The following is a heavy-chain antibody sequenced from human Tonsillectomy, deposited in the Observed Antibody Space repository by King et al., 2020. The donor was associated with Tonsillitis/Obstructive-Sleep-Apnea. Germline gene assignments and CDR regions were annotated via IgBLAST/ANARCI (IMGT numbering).Heavy chain of an antibody. CDR3: ARDRDDHGDYGDLGMDV. D-gene: IGHD4-17*01. CDR1: GFTFSNYG. J-gene: IGHJ6*02. CDR2: IWYDGSNK. V-gene: IGHV3-33*01. Sequence: QLVQSGGGVVQPGRSLRLSCAASGFTFSNYGMHWVRQAPGKGLEWVAVIWYDGSNKYYADSVKGRFTISRDNSKNTLYLQMNSLRAEDTAVYYCARDRDDHGDYGDLGMDVWGQGTTVTVSS.